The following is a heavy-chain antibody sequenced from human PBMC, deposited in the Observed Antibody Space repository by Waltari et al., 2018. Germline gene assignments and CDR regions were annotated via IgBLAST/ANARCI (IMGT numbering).Heavy chain of an antibody. Sequence: QVQLQQWGAGLLKPSETLSLTCAVYGGSFSGYYWSWIRQPPGKGLEWIGEINHGGSTNDNPSLKSRVTISVDTSKNQFSLKMSSVTAADTAVYYGARGGGYSGYDLGRVDYWGQGTLVTVSS. V-gene: IGHV4-34*01. J-gene: IGHJ4*02. D-gene: IGHD5-12*01. CDR1: GGSFSGYY. CDR2: INHGGST. CDR3: ARGGGYSGYDLGRVDY.